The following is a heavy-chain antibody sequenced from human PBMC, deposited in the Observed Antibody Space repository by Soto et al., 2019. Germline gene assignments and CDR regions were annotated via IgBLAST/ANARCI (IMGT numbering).Heavy chain of an antibody. CDR1: GFSFSTSS. V-gene: IGHV3-48*02. CDR2: ISSGSSTI. CDR3: ASSWDF. J-gene: IGHJ4*02. Sequence: GGALRLSCAASGFSFSTSSMNWVRQAPGKGLEWVSYISSGSSTIYYADSVKGRFTISRDNAKNSLYLQVNSLRDEDTAVYFCASSWDFWGQGTLVTVSS.